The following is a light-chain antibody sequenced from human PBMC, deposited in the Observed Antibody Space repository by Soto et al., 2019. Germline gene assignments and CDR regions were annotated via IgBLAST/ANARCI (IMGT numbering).Light chain of an antibody. CDR1: QSILFSSNNKNY. J-gene: IGKJ2*01. CDR3: QQFYNLPYT. Sequence: DIVMTQSPDSLAVSLGERATINCKSSQSILFSSNNKNYLAWYQQKPGQPPKLLIHWASTRESGVPDRFSGSGSGTDFTLTISSLQAEDVAVYYCQQFYNLPYTFGQGTKLEIK. CDR2: WAS. V-gene: IGKV4-1*01.